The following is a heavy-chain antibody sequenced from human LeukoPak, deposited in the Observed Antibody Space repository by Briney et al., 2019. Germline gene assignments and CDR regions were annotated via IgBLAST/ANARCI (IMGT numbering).Heavy chain of an antibody. CDR2: ISSSSSYI. D-gene: IGHD4-17*01. CDR1: GFTFSSYW. Sequence: GGSLRLSCAASGFTFSSYWMSWVRQAPGKGLEWVSSISSSSSYIYYADSVKGRFTISRDNAKNSLYLQMNSLRAEDTAVYYCARDYGELGFDYWGQGTLVTVSS. V-gene: IGHV3-21*01. J-gene: IGHJ4*02. CDR3: ARDYGELGFDY.